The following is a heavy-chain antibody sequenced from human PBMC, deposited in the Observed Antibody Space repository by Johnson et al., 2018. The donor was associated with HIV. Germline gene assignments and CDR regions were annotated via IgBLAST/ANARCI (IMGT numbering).Heavy chain of an antibody. Sequence: VQLVESGGGLVKPGGSLRLSCAASGFTFTNAWMTWVRQAPGKGLEWVGRIKSKTDGGTIDYDTPVKGRFTISRDNAKNSLYLQMNSLRAEDTVLYYCARDGDDILTGGNALDIWGQGTMVTVSS. V-gene: IGHV3-15*05. D-gene: IGHD3-9*01. CDR2: IKSKTDGGTI. CDR1: GFTFTNAW. J-gene: IGHJ3*02. CDR3: ARDGDDILTGGNALDI.